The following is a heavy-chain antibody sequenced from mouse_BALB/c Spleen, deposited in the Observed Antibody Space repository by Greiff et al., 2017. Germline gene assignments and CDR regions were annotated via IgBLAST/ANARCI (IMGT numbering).Heavy chain of an antibody. D-gene: IGHD2-1*01. CDR3: AREGYGNPFAY. Sequence: EVKLMESGGGLVKPGGSLKLSCAASGFTFSDYYMYWVRQTPEKRLEWVATISDGGSYTYYPDSVKGRFTISRDNAKNNLYLQMSSLKSEDTAMYYCAREGYGNPFAYWGQGTLVTVSA. CDR2: ISDGGSYT. V-gene: IGHV5-4*02. J-gene: IGHJ3*01. CDR1: GFTFSDYY.